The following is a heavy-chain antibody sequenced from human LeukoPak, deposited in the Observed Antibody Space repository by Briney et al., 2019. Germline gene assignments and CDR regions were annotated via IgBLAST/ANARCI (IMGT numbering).Heavy chain of an antibody. CDR1: GFTFSSYA. CDR3: VKGIAAAGTEGWFDP. V-gene: IGHV3-64D*06. Sequence: PGGSLRLSCSASGFTFSSYAMHWVRQAPGKGLEYVSAISSNGGSTYYADSVKGRFTISRDNSKNTLYLQMSSLRAEDTALYYCVKGIAAAGTEGWFDPWGQGTLVTVSS. J-gene: IGHJ5*02. D-gene: IGHD6-13*01. CDR2: ISSNGGST.